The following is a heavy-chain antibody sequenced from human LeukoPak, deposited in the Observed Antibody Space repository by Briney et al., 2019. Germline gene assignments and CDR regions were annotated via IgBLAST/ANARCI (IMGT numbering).Heavy chain of an antibody. Sequence: GGSLRLSCAASGFTFSTYWTTWVRQAPGKGLEWVANIKQDGSEKYYVDSVKGRFTISRDNAKNSLYLQMNSLRAEDTAAYYCARRGSYLYDSSGYYGYWGQGTLVTVSS. CDR2: IKQDGSEK. V-gene: IGHV3-7*01. J-gene: IGHJ4*02. CDR3: ARRGSYLYDSSGYYGY. D-gene: IGHD3-22*01. CDR1: GFTFSTYW.